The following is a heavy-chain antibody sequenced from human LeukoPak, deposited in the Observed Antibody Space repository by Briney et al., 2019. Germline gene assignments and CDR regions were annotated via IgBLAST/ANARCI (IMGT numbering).Heavy chain of an antibody. Sequence: PGGSLRHSCAASGFTFSSYAMSWVRQAPGKGLEWVSVLYSGGTTTQYADSVKGRFTISRDNSKNVLYLQMNSLRVEDTAVYYCARWRTTAATAFDYLGQGTLVTVSS. V-gene: IGHV3-23*03. D-gene: IGHD1-1*01. J-gene: IGHJ4*02. CDR2: LYSGGTTT. CDR1: GFTFSSYA. CDR3: ARWRTTAATAFDY.